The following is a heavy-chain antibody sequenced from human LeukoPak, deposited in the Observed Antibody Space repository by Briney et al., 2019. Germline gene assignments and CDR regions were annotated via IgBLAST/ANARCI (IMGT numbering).Heavy chain of an antibody. V-gene: IGHV3-66*01. Sequence: GRSLRLSCAASGFTVSSNYMSWVRQPPGKGLEWVSVIYSCGSTYYAASVKARFTIPRAISKNTLYLQMNSLRAEDTAVYYCARGPPILWSSTSCYAGGNTPNWFDPWGQGTLVTVSS. CDR1: GFTVSSNY. CDR3: ARGPPILWSSTSCYAGGNTPNWFDP. CDR2: IYSCGST. J-gene: IGHJ5*02. D-gene: IGHD2-2*01.